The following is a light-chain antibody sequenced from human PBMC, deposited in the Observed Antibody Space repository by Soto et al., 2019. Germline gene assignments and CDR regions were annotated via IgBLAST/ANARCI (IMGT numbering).Light chain of an antibody. V-gene: IGKV1-33*01. J-gene: IGKJ5*01. CDR2: DAS. CDR3: QQYGSLPIT. CDR1: QDIGNF. Sequence: DIQMTQSPSSLSASIGDRVTISCQASQDIGNFLNWYQQKPGKAPYLLIYDASNLDTGVSSRFSGSGSGRDFSFTITSLQPDDFATYFCQQYGSLPITFGHGTRLDIK.